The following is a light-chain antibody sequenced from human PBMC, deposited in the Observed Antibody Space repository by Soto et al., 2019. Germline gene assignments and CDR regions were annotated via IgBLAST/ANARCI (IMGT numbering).Light chain of an antibody. CDR3: LQDHRYPRT. J-gene: IGKJ1*01. V-gene: IGKV3-15*01. Sequence: EIVMTQSPATLSVSPGERATLSCRASQSVSSNLAWYQQKPGQAPRLLIYGASTRATGIPARFSGSGSGTEFTLTISSLQPEDFATYYCLQDHRYPRTFGQGTTVEVK. CDR2: GAS. CDR1: QSVSSN.